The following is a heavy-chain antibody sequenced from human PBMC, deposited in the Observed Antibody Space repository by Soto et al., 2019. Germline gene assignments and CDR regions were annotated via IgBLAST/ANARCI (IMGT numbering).Heavy chain of an antibody. V-gene: IGHV4-30-4*01. CDR1: GGSINSGDYS. Sequence: PSETLSLTCTVSGGSINSGDYSWSWIRQPPGKGLERIGYIYYSGSTYYSPSLKSRVTMSVDTSKNQLSLNLSSVTAADTAVYYCARGIITSPNWFDPWGQGTLVTVSS. CDR3: ARGIITSPNWFDP. CDR2: IYYSGST. D-gene: IGHD2-2*01. J-gene: IGHJ5*02.